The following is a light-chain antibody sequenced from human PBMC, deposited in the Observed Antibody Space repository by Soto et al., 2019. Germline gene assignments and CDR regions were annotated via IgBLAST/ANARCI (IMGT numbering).Light chain of an antibody. V-gene: IGLV2-14*03. CDR2: DVT. Sequence: QSALTRPVSVSGFDGGSITIFCTGTSSDVGNNNYVSWYQHNPGRAPKVMICDVTNRPSGVSNRFSGSKSGNTASLTISGLQAEDEADYYCSSFTGSSYVFGTGTKVTVL. CDR1: SSDVGNNNY. CDR3: SSFTGSSYV. J-gene: IGLJ1*01.